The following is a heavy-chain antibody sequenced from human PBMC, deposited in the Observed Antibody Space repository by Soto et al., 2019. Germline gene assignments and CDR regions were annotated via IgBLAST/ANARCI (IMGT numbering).Heavy chain of an antibody. V-gene: IGHV1-3*01. CDR3: ARDRVEVLRFLEWVNQANYYYYMDV. CDR2: INAGNGNT. D-gene: IGHD3-3*01. CDR1: GYTFTSYA. Sequence: GASVKVSCKASGYTFTSYAMHWVRQAPGQRLEWMGWINAGNGNTKYSQKFQGRVTITRDTSASTAYMELSSLRSEDTAVYYCARDRVEVLRFLEWVNQANYYYYMDVWGKGTTVTVSS. J-gene: IGHJ6*03.